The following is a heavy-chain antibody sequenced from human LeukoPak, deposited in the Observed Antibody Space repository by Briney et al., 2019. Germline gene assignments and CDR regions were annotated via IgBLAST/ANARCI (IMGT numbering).Heavy chain of an antibody. Sequence: GESLRLSCVASGFTFSSFGMTWARQAPGKGLEWVSTISGSGDGTYYAESVKGRFTISRDNSKNTLYLQMNSLRVDDTAVYYCARTYSSDYWGQGTLVTVSS. CDR2: ISGSGDGT. J-gene: IGHJ4*02. V-gene: IGHV3-23*01. CDR1: GFTFSSFG. CDR3: ARTYSSDY. D-gene: IGHD6-13*01.